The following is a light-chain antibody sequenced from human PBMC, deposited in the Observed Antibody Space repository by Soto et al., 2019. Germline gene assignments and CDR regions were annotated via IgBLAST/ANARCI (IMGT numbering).Light chain of an antibody. CDR2: ATS. CDR1: QSISSH. Sequence: DIQMTQSPSSLSASVGDRVTITCRASQSISSHLNWFQQKPGKAPKVLIYATSGLHSGVPSRFSGSGSGTDFTLTISSLQPEDFTTYYCQQSYTTPWTFGQGTKVDI. V-gene: IGKV1-39*01. J-gene: IGKJ1*01. CDR3: QQSYTTPWT.